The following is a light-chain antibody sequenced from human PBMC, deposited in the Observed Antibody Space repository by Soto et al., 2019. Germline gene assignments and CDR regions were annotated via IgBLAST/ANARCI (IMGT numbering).Light chain of an antibody. CDR3: QSYDSGLNDYV. V-gene: IGLV1-40*01. CDR1: SSNIGADYD. CDR2: SNT. J-gene: IGLJ1*01. Sequence: QSVLTQPPSVSGAPGQRVTMSCAGTSSNIGADYDVHWYQLLPGIAPKLLIYSNTNRASRVPDRLSGSKSGTSASLDIAGLQAEDEADYYCQSYDSGLNDYVFGPWTKVTVL.